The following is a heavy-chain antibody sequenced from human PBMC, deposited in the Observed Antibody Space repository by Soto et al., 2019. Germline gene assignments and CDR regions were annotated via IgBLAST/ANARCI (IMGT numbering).Heavy chain of an antibody. CDR3: ARTLVLYYYYYMDV. Sequence: SETLSLTCAVYGGSFSGYYWSWIRQPPGKGLEWIGEINHSGRTNYNPSLKSRVTISVDKSKNQFSLKLSSMTAADTAVYYCARTLVLYYYYYMDVWGKGTTVTVSS. D-gene: IGHD6-13*01. CDR1: GGSFSGYY. V-gene: IGHV4-34*01. CDR2: INHSGRT. J-gene: IGHJ6*03.